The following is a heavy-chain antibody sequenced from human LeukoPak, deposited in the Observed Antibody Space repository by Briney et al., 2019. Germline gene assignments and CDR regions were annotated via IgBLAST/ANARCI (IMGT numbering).Heavy chain of an antibody. D-gene: IGHD3-10*01. Sequence: GGSLRLSCEGSGFTFSNYWMHWVRQAPGKGLEWVATIKQDGSEIYYVDSVKGRFTISRDNAYNSLYLQMNSLRAEDTAVYYCARERGSPPGSDFDYWGQGTLVTVSS. CDR3: ARERGSPPGSDFDY. CDR1: GFTFSNYW. V-gene: IGHV3-7*01. J-gene: IGHJ4*02. CDR2: IKQDGSEI.